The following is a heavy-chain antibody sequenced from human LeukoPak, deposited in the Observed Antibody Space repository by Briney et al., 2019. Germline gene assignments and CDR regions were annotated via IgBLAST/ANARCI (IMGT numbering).Heavy chain of an antibody. CDR1: GYTFTSYA. CDR2: ISAYNGNT. J-gene: IGHJ6*02. D-gene: IGHD1-26*01. Sequence: GASVKVSCKASGYTFTSYAMNWVRQAPGQGLEWMGWISAYNGNTNYAQKLQGRVTMTTDTSTSTAYMELRSLRSDDTAVYYCARVFQGAARNYYGMDVWGQGTTVTVSS. V-gene: IGHV1-18*01. CDR3: ARVFQGAARNYYGMDV.